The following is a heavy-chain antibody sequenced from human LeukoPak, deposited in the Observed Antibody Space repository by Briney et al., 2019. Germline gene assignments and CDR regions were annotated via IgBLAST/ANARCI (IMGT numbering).Heavy chain of an antibody. V-gene: IGHV1-69*13. CDR3: ARAVSSSWSPGAEYFQH. Sequence: SVKVSCKASGGTFSSYAISWVRQAPGQGLEWMGGIIPIFGTANYAQKFQGRVTITADESTSTAYMELSSLRSGDTAVYYCARAVSSSWSPGAEYFQHWGQGTLVTVSS. CDR1: GGTFSSYA. J-gene: IGHJ1*01. D-gene: IGHD6-13*01. CDR2: IIPIFGTA.